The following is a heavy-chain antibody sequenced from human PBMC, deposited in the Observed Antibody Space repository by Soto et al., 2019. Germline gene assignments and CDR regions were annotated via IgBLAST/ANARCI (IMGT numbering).Heavy chain of an antibody. CDR1: GGTFSSYA. J-gene: IGHJ6*02. D-gene: IGHD5-12*01. V-gene: IGHV1-69*13. Sequence: SVKVSCKASGGTFSSYAISWVRQAPGEGLEWMGGIIPIFGTANYAQKFQGRVTITADESTSTAYMELSSLRSEDTAVYYCARGGYSGYDYTPEPYYYYGMDVWGQGTTVTVSS. CDR2: IIPIFGTA. CDR3: ARGGYSGYDYTPEPYYYYGMDV.